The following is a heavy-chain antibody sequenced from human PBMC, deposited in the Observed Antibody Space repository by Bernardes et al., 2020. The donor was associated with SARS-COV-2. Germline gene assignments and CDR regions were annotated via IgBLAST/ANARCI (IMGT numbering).Heavy chain of an antibody. D-gene: IGHD3-10*01. CDR2: IIPIFGTA. CDR1: GGTFRNYA. V-gene: IGHV1-69*13. CDR3: AREPFGVLFGDDVFDI. J-gene: IGHJ3*02. Sequence: VQVPRKASGGTFRNYAISWVRQAPGQGLEWMGGIIPIFGTANYAQKFQGRVTITADESTSTAYMELSSLRSEDTAVYYCAREPFGVLFGDDVFDIWGQGTMVTVSS.